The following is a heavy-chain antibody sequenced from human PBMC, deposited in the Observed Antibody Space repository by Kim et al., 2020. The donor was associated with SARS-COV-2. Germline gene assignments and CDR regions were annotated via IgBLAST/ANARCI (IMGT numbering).Heavy chain of an antibody. Sequence: GGSMRLSCAASGFTFSSYSMNWVRQAPGKGLEWVSYISSSSSTIYYADSVKGRFTISRDNAKNSLYLQMNSLRDEDTAVYYCARGGYCSSTSCSDDWFDPWGQGTLVTVSS. V-gene: IGHV3-48*02. CDR3: ARGGYCSSTSCSDDWFDP. CDR2: ISSSSSTI. D-gene: IGHD2-2*01. J-gene: IGHJ5*02. CDR1: GFTFSSYS.